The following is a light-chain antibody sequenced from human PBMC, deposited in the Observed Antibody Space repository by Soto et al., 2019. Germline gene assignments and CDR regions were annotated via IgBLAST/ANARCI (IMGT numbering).Light chain of an antibody. J-gene: IGLJ3*02. CDR1: SSDIGGYNY. CDR2: EVS. CDR3: GSYTTSSTVV. Sequence: QSALTQPASVSGSPGQSSTISCTGTSSDIGGYNYVSWYQQHPGKAPKLIICEVSNRPSGVSYRFSGSKSGNTASLTISGLQAEDEADYYCGSYTTSSTVVFGGGTKVTVL. V-gene: IGLV2-14*01.